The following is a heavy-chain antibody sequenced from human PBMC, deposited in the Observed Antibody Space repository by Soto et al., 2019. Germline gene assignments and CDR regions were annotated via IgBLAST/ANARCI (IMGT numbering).Heavy chain of an antibody. V-gene: IGHV3-33*01. CDR3: ARASGPFDY. J-gene: IGHJ4*02. D-gene: IGHD5-12*01. Sequence: QVQLVESGGGVVQPGRSLRLSCVASGFAFSTYGIHWVRQAPGKGLEWVAVIWYDGSIKYYADSVKGRFTISRDNSQNTLYLQINSLRADDTAVYYCARASGPFDYWGRGTQVTVSS. CDR2: IWYDGSIK. CDR1: GFAFSTYG.